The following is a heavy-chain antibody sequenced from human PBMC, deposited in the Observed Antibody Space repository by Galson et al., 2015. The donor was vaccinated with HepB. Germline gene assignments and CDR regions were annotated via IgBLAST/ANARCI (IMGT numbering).Heavy chain of an antibody. J-gene: IGHJ4*02. CDR3: VRDPPLGTPFDH. CDR1: GFTFTNYN. CDR2: ISSDSSYT. D-gene: IGHD7-27*01. V-gene: IGHV3-21*01. Sequence: SLRLSCAASGFTFTNYNMNWVRQAPGKGLEWVASISSDSSYTYYADSLKGRLTVSRDNVRDSLYLQMNSLRAEDTAVYYCVRDPPLGTPFDHWGQGTLVTVSS.